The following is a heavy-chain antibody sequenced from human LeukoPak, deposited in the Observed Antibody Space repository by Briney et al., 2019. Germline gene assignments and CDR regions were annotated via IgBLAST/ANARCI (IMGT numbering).Heavy chain of an antibody. CDR3: ASASSHRIAAGGDY. CDR2: IYPHGDP. Sequence: GGSLRLSCTTSGFTFKNYAMTWVRQAPGKGLEWVSAIYPHGDPHYADSVKGRFTISRDNAKNTLYLQMNSLRAEDTAVYYCASASSHRIAAGGDYWGQGTLVTVSS. V-gene: IGHV3-23*01. J-gene: IGHJ4*02. CDR1: GFTFKNYA. D-gene: IGHD6-13*01.